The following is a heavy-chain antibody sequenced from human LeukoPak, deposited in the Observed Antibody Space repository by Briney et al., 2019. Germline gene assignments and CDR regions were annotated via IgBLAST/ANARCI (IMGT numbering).Heavy chain of an antibody. D-gene: IGHD3-22*01. V-gene: IGHV3-74*01. CDR1: GFTFSSYW. CDR2: INSDGSST. CDR3: ARVGYYDSRALDY. Sequence: GGSLRLSCAASGFTFSSYWMHWVRQAPGKGLVWVSRINSDGSSTSYADSVKGRFTISRDNAKNTLYLQMNSLRAEDTAVYYCARVGYYDSRALDYWSQGTLVTVSS. J-gene: IGHJ4*02.